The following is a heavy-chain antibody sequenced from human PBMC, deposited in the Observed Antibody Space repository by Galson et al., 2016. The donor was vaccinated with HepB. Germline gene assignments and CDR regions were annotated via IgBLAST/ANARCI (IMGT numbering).Heavy chain of an antibody. CDR1: GGSISSSTYY. D-gene: IGHD3-10*01. Sequence: SLTCTVSGGSISSSTYYWNWIRQPPGKGLEWIGYIYYSGSTNYNPSLKSRVTLSVDTSKNQFSLRLTSVTAADTAVYYCARDSAGSFDLWSRGTLVTVPS. CDR3: ARDSAGSFDL. J-gene: IGHJ2*01. CDR2: IYYSGST. V-gene: IGHV4-61*01.